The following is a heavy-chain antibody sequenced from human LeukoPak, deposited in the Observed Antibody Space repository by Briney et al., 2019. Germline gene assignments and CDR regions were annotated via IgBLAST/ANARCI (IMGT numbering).Heavy chain of an antibody. CDR2: ISAYNGNT. Sequence: ASVKVSCKASGYTFTSYGISWVRQAPGQGLEWMGWISAYNGNTNYAQKLQGRVTMTTDTSTSTAYMELRSLRSDDTAVYYCVRDGPITMVRGVMSSTSDYWGQGTLVTVSS. CDR1: GYTFTSYG. D-gene: IGHD3-10*01. CDR3: VRDGPITMVRGVMSSTSDY. V-gene: IGHV1-18*01. J-gene: IGHJ4*02.